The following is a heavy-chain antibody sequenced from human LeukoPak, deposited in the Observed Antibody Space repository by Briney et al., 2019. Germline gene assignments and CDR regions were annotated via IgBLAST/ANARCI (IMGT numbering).Heavy chain of an antibody. CDR2: ISGSGGST. CDR3: ARGVRGSYGTDL. D-gene: IGHD1-26*01. V-gene: IGHV3-23*01. Sequence: QTGGSLRLSCAASGFTFSSYAMSWVRQAPGKGLEWVSAISGSGGSTYYADSVKGRFTISRDNAMNTLYLHLNSLRAEDTAVYYCARGVRGSYGTDLWGQGTLVTVSS. J-gene: IGHJ5*02. CDR1: GFTFSSYA.